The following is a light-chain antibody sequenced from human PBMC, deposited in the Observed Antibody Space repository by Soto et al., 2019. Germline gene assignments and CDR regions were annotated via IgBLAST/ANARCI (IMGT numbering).Light chain of an antibody. J-gene: IGLJ2*01. Sequence: QSVLTQSPSASASLGASVKLTCTLSSGHSSYAIAWHQQQPEKGPRYLMKLNSDGSHNRGDGIPDRFSGSSSGAERYLTISCLQSEDEADYYCQTWGTGPVVFGGGTKLTVL. V-gene: IGLV4-69*01. CDR3: QTWGTGPVV. CDR2: LNSDGSH. CDR1: SGHSSYA.